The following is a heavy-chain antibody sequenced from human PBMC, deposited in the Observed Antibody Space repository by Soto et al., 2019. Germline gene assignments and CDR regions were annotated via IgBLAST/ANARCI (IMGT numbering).Heavy chain of an antibody. Sequence: QVQLVQSGAEVKKPGSSVKVSCKASGGTFSSYTISWVRQAPGQGLEWMGRIIPILGIANYAQKFQGRVTITADKSTSTAYMELSSLRSEDTAVYYRARGGYCSSTSCSPYYYGMDVWGQGTTVTVSS. CDR2: IIPILGIA. J-gene: IGHJ6*02. CDR1: GGTFSSYT. V-gene: IGHV1-69*02. D-gene: IGHD2-2*01. CDR3: ARGGYCSSTSCSPYYYGMDV.